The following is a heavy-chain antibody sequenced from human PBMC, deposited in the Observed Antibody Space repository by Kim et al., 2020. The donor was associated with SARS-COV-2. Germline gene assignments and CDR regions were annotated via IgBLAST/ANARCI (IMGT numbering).Heavy chain of an antibody. D-gene: IGHD6-19*01. CDR3: ASIAVAGTWDY. J-gene: IGHJ4*02. CDR2: T. V-gene: IGHV4-4*02. Sequence: TNYNPSLEGRGTISVDKSKNQFSLTRSSVTAADTAVYYCASIAVAGTWDYWGQGTLVTVSS.